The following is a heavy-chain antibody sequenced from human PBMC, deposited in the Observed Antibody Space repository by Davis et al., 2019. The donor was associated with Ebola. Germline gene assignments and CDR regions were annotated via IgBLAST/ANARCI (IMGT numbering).Heavy chain of an antibody. CDR1: GFTFSSYE. V-gene: IGHV3-48*03. Sequence: PGGSLRLSCAASGFTFSSYEMNWVRQAPGKGLEWVSYISSSGSTIYYADSVKGRFTISRDNAKNSLYLQMNSLRAEDTAVYYCASYYYDSSGYYEEYFQHWGQGTLVTVSS. CDR3: ASYYYDSSGYYEEYFQH. CDR2: ISSSGSTI. J-gene: IGHJ1*01. D-gene: IGHD3-22*01.